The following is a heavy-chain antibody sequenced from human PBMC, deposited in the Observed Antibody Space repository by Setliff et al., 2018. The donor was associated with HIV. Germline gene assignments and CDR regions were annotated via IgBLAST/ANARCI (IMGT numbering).Heavy chain of an antibody. D-gene: IGHD4-17*01. Sequence: SETLSLTCIVSGASISSNTWSWIRQAPGKGLQWTGFIYNSVTTYYNPDPSLTGRVTISVDTSKNQFSLKLAFVTAADTAVYYCARYSTLTTNFDYWGQGTLVTVSS. CDR1: GASISSNT. V-gene: IGHV4-59*08. CDR2: IYNSVTT. CDR3: ARYSTLTTNFDY. J-gene: IGHJ4*02.